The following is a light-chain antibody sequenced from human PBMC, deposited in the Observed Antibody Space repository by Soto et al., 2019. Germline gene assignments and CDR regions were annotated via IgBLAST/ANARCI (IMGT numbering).Light chain of an antibody. J-gene: IGKJ1*01. V-gene: IGKV1-39*01. CDR2: DAS. Sequence: DIQMTQSPSTLSASVGDRVTITCQATQDINIYLNWYQQKPGKAPNLLIYDASNLEIGVPSRFSGSGSGTDFTLTISSLQPEDFATYYCQQSYNAPRTFGQGTKVDIK. CDR1: QDINIY. CDR3: QQSYNAPRT.